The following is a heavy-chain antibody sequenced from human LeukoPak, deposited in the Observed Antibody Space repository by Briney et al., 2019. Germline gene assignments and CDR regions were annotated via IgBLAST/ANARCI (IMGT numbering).Heavy chain of an antibody. CDR2: ISSSGIAK. CDR3: ARASSSVWGYYFYYYMDV. Sequence: PGGSLRLSCAASGLTFSDSYMTWIRQAPGKGLEWVSYISSSGIAKYYADSVKGRFTISRDSAKSSLYLQMNSLRAEDTAMYYCARASSSVWGYYFYYYMDVWGKGTTVTVSS. CDR1: GLTFSDSY. J-gene: IGHJ6*03. D-gene: IGHD3-16*01. V-gene: IGHV3-11*04.